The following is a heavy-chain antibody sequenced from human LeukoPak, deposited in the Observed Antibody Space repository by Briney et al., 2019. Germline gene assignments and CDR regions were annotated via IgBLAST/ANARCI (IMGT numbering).Heavy chain of an antibody. CDR1: GGSINSDY. Sequence: PSETLSLTCTVSGGSINSDYWNWIRQPPGKGLEWIGYIYRLGSTNYNPSLKSRATISLDTSKKQFSLKLTSVTAADTAIYYCARVGGMTTINNDPFDIWGQGTMVTASS. V-gene: IGHV4-59*01. D-gene: IGHD4-4*01. CDR2: IYRLGST. J-gene: IGHJ3*02. CDR3: ARVGGMTTINNDPFDI.